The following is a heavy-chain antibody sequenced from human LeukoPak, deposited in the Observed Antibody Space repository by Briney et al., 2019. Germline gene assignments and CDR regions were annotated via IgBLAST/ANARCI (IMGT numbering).Heavy chain of an antibody. V-gene: IGHV4-34*01. J-gene: IGHJ4*02. Sequence: SETLSLTCAVYGGSFSGYYWSWIRQPPGKGLEWIGEINRSGSTNYNPSLKSRVTISVDTSKNQFSLKLSSVTAADTAVYYCARARAHLKYYYDSSGYYYFDYWGQGTLVTVSS. CDR2: INRSGST. CDR3: ARARAHLKYYYDSSGYYYFDY. D-gene: IGHD3-22*01. CDR1: GGSFSGYY.